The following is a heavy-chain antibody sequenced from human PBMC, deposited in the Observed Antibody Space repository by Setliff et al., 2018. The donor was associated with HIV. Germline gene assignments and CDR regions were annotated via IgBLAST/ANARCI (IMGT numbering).Heavy chain of an antibody. CDR2: ISSDESNR. J-gene: IGHJ6*03. CDR3: ARDPGYGPFGVLTRKGPGYYYYYMDV. V-gene: IGHV3-30*04. Sequence: PGGSLRLSCVASGFTFSSHAMHWVRQAPGKGLEWVAVISSDESNRYIADSVKDRFTISRDNPRNTMYLQMNSLRVEDTAVYYCARDPGYGPFGVLTRKGPGYYYYYMDVWGKGTTVTVSS. CDR1: GFTFSSHA. D-gene: IGHD3-3*01.